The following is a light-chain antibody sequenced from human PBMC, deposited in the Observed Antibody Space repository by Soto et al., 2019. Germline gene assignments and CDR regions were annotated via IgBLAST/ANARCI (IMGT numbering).Light chain of an antibody. CDR2: AAS. CDR1: QGISSY. CDR3: QQYYSYPLT. J-gene: IGKJ2*01. V-gene: IGKV1-8*01. Sequence: AIRMTQSPSSLSASTGDRVTITCRASQGISSYLAWYQQKPGKAPNLLIYAASTLQRVVPSRFSGSGSGTDFTLTISCLKSEDFATYYCQQYYSYPLTFGQGTKLEIK.